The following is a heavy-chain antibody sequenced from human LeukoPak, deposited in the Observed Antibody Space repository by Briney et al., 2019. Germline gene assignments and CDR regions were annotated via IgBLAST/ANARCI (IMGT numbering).Heavy chain of an antibody. CDR3: ARAPMSYDSSGFGGAFDI. CDR2: ISGSAYST. CDR1: GFTFSSDA. D-gene: IGHD3-22*01. J-gene: IGHJ3*02. Sequence: PGGSLRLSCAASGFTFSSDAMSWVRQAPGKGLEWVSGISGSAYSTYYADSVKGRFTISRDNSKNTMYLQMNSLRAEDTAMYYCARAPMSYDSSGFGGAFDIWGQGTMVTVSS. V-gene: IGHV3-23*01.